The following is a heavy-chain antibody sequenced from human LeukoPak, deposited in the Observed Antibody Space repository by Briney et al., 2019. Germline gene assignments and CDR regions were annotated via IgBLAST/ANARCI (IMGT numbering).Heavy chain of an antibody. V-gene: IGHV3-74*01. D-gene: IGHD3-3*01. CDR3: AREDYDFWSGYEYYFDY. J-gene: IGHJ4*02. Sequence: GGSLRLSCAASGFTFSSYWMHWVRQAPGEGLVWVSRINSDGSSTSYADSVKGRFTISRDNAKNTLYLQMNSLRAEDTAVYYCAREDYDFWSGYEYYFDYWGQGTLVTVSS. CDR1: GFTFSSYW. CDR2: INSDGSST.